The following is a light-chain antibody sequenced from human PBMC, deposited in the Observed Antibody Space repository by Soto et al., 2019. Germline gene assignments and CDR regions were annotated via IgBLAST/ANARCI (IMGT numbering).Light chain of an antibody. CDR1: QGIGNA. V-gene: IGKV1-6*01. CDR2: GAS. CDR3: LHDINYPWT. J-gene: IGKJ1*01. Sequence: AIQMTQSPSSLSASVGDRVTISCRASQGIGNALGWYQQKPGKPPKVLIYGASNLPSGVPTRFSGSGSGTDFTLAISSLHPEDSATYCCLHDINYPWTFGQGTKVEIK.